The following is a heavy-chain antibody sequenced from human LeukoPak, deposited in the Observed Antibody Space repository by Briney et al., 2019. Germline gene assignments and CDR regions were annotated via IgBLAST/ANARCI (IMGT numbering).Heavy chain of an antibody. J-gene: IGHJ4*02. CDR2: IDWDDDK. CDR3: ARITPAGRQLDY. D-gene: IGHD6-13*01. Sequence: SGPALVKPTETLTLTCTFSGFSLSTSGMCVSWIRQPPGKALEWLARIDWDDDKYYSTSLKTRLTISKDTSKNQVVLTMTNMDPVDTATYYCARITPAGRQLDYWGQGTLVTVSS. CDR1: GFSLSTSGMC. V-gene: IGHV2-70*11.